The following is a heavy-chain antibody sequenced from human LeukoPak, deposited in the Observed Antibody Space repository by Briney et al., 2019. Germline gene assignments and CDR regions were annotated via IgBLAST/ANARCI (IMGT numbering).Heavy chain of an antibody. CDR3: ARDPPKSYYYDSSGPLPDY. V-gene: IGHV1-2*06. D-gene: IGHD3-22*01. CDR1: GYTFTGYY. CDR2: INPNSGGT. Sequence: ASVKVSCKASGYTFTGYYMHWVRQAPGQGLKWMGRINPNSGGTNYARKFQGRVTMTRDTSISTAYMELSRLRSDDTAVYYCARDPPKSYYYDSSGPLPDYWGQGTLVTVSS. J-gene: IGHJ4*02.